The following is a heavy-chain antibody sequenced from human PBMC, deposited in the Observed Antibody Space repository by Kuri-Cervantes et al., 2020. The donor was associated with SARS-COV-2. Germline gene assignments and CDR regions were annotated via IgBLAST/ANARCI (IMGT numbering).Heavy chain of an antibody. V-gene: IGHV3-74*01. Sequence: GGSLRLSSPASGFTFSSYWRPRVRQASGKGLVWVSRINSDGSSTSYADPVKGRFTISRDNAKNTLYLQMNSPRVEDTAVYYCPRDVVHDFWSGYENWFDPWGQGTLVTVSS. CDR3: PRDVVHDFWSGYENWFDP. CDR1: GFTFSSYW. CDR2: INSDGSST. J-gene: IGHJ5*02. D-gene: IGHD3-3*01.